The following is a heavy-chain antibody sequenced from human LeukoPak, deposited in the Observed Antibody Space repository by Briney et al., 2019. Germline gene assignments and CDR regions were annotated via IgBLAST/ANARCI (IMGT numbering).Heavy chain of an antibody. J-gene: IGHJ4*02. V-gene: IGHV3-7*01. CDR2: IRQDGSEK. Sequence: GGSLRLSCAASGFTFSSYRMSWVRQAPGKGLEWVANIRQDGSEKYYVDSVKGRFTISRDNAKNSLYLQMNSLRAEDTAVYYCARERRPTVLYFDYWGQGTLVTVSS. CDR3: ARERRPTVLYFDY. D-gene: IGHD4-17*01. CDR1: GFTFSSYR.